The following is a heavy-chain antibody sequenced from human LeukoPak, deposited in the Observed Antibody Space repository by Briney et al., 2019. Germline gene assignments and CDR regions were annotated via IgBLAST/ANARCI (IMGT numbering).Heavy chain of an antibody. V-gene: IGHV3-13*01. CDR2: IGTAGDT. Sequence: GGSLRLSRAASGFTFSSYDMHWVRQATGKGLEWVSAIGTAGDTYYPGSVKGRFTISRENAKNSLYLQMNSLRAGDTAVYYCARADILTGYYTFDIWGQGTMVTVSS. D-gene: IGHD3-9*01. J-gene: IGHJ3*02. CDR1: GFTFSSYD. CDR3: ARADILTGYYTFDI.